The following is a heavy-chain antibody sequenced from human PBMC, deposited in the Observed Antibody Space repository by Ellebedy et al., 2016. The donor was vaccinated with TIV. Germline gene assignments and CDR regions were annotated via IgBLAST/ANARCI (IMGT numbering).Heavy chain of an antibody. D-gene: IGHD5-18*01. V-gene: IGHV3-53*01. CDR3: ATAYGGYTHVEY. Sequence: GESLKISCAASGFTVSSNYMSWVRQAPGKGLEWVSVIYNGGDTYYADSVKGRFTISRDDSKNTLYLQMNSLRAEETAMYYCATAYGGYTHVEYWGQGTLVTVSS. CDR2: IYNGGDT. J-gene: IGHJ4*02. CDR1: GFTVSSNY.